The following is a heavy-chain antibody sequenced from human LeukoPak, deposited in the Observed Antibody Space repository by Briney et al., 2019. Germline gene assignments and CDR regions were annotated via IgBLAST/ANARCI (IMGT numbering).Heavy chain of an antibody. D-gene: IGHD3-10*01. CDR2: INEEGRST. CDR3: AKDYFGELLWYDY. V-gene: IGHV3-74*01. J-gene: IGHJ4*02. CDR1: GFTFSTYW. Sequence: GSLRLSCAASGFTFSTYWMHWVRQVPGKGLVWVSRINEEGRSTYYADSVKGRFTISRDNSKNTLYLQMNSLRAEDTAVYYCAKDYFGELLWYDYWGQGTLVTVSS.